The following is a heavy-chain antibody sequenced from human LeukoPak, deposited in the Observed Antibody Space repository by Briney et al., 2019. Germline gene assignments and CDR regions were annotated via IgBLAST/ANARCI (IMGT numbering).Heavy chain of an antibody. CDR2: ISGSGGST. D-gene: IGHD3-22*01. V-gene: IGHV3-23*01. CDR1: GFTFNSYA. CDR3: ARRGGYYDSSGSIHDTFDM. Sequence: QSGGSLRLSCAASGFTFNSYAMSWVRQAPGKGLQWVSAISGSGGSTYYADSVKGRFTISRDNPKNTLYLQMNSLRAEDTAVYYCARRGGYYDSSGSIHDTFDMWGQGTMVTVS. J-gene: IGHJ3*02.